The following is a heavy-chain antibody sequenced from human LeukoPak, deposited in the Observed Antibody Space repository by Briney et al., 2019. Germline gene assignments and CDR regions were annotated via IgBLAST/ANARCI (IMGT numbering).Heavy chain of an antibody. CDR2: IIPILGIA. CDR1: GGTFSSYA. CDR3: ARENVPSSSWYAQTSPLDY. J-gene: IGHJ4*02. V-gene: IGHV1-69*04. D-gene: IGHD6-13*01. Sequence: SVKVSCKASGGTFSSYAISWVRQAPGQGLEWMGRIIPILGIANYAQKFQGRVTITADKSTSTAYMELSSLRSEDTTVYYCARENVPSSSWYAQTSPLDYWGQGTLVTVSS.